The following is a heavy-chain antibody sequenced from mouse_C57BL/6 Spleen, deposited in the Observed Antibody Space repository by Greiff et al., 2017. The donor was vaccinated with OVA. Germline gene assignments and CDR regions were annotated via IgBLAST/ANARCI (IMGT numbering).Heavy chain of an antibody. D-gene: IGHD1-1*01. CDR1: GYTFTDYY. Sequence: EVQLQQSGPELVKPGASVKISCKASGYTFTDYYMNWVKQSHGKSLEWIGDINPNNGGTSYNQKFKGKATVTVDKSSSTAYMELRSLTSEDSAVYYCARGDYYGSWVYWGQGTTLTVSS. V-gene: IGHV1-26*01. CDR2: INPNNGGT. CDR3: ARGDYYGSWVY. J-gene: IGHJ2*01.